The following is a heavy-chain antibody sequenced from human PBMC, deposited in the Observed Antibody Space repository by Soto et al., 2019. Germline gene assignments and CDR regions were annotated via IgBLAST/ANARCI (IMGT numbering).Heavy chain of an antibody. CDR2: ISGSGGST. CDR1: GFTFSSYA. Sequence: GGSLRLSCAASGFTFSSYAMSWVRQAPGKGLEWVSAISGSGGSTYYADSVKGRFTISRDNSKNTLYLQMNSLRAEDTAVYYCAKTLYIVVVPAAMVYFDYWGQGTLVTVSS. D-gene: IGHD2-2*01. J-gene: IGHJ4*02. CDR3: AKTLYIVVVPAAMVYFDY. V-gene: IGHV3-23*01.